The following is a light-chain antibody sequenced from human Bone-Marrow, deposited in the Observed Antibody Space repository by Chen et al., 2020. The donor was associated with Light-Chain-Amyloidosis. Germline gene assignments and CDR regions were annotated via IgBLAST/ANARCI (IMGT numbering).Light chain of an antibody. CDR2: RDT. CDR1: DLPTKY. V-gene: IGLV3-25*03. CDR3: QSGDSSGTYEVI. J-gene: IGLJ2*01. Sequence: SYELTQPPSVSVSPGQTARITCSGDDLPTKYAYWYQQKPGQAPVLVIHRDTERPSGISERFSRSRSGTTATLTISGVQAEDEADYHCQSGDSSGTYEVIFGGGTKLTVL.